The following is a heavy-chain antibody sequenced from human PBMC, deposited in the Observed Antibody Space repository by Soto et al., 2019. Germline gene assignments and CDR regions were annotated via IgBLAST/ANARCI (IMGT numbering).Heavy chain of an antibody. CDR1: GGTFSSYA. CDR2: IIPIFGTA. CDR3: ARSYGGNLVDPFDY. V-gene: IGHV1-69*13. J-gene: IGHJ4*02. D-gene: IGHD4-17*01. Sequence: EASVKVSCKASGGTFSSYAISWVRQAPGQGLEWMGGIIPIFGTANYAQKFQGRVTITADESTSTAYMELSSLRSEDTAVYYCARSYGGNLVDPFDYWGQGTLVTV.